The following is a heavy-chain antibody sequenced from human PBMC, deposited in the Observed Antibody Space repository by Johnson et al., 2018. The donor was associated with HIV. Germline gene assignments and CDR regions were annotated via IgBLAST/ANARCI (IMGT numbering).Heavy chain of an antibody. J-gene: IGHJ3*02. CDR3: ARELVRYAFDI. Sequence: QVQLVESGGGVVQPGRSLRLSCVASGFTFSSYAMHWVRQAPGKGLEWVAVISYDGSNKYYADSVKGRFTISRDNAKNSLYLQMNSLRAEDTAVYYCARELVRYAFDIWGQGTMVTVSS. CDR2: ISYDGSNK. V-gene: IGHV3-30*04. CDR1: GFTFSSYA. D-gene: IGHD3-9*01.